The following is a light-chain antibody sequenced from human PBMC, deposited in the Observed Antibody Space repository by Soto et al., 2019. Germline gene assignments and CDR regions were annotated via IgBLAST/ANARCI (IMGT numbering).Light chain of an antibody. CDR2: EVN. Sequence: QSALTQPASVSGSPGQSITISCTGTSSDVGGYDYVSWYQLPPGKAPKLMVFEVNNRPSGVSYRFSGSKSGNTASLTISGLQAEDEADYFCSSYSISTADLFGTGTKVTVL. J-gene: IGLJ1*01. CDR3: SSYSISTADL. V-gene: IGLV2-14*01. CDR1: SSDVGGYDY.